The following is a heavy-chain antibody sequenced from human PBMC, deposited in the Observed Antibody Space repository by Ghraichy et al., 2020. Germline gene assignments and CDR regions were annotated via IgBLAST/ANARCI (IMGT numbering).Heavy chain of an antibody. CDR1: GFTFSSYS. V-gene: IGHV3-21*01. J-gene: IGHJ4*02. Sequence: GESLNISCAASGFTFSSYSMNWVRQAPGKGLEWVSSISSSSSYIYYADSVKGRFTISRDNAKNSLYLQMNSLRAEDTAVYYCARAIYGGKGGYYFDYWGQGTLVTVSS. D-gene: IGHD4-23*01. CDR2: ISSSSSYI. CDR3: ARAIYGGKGGYYFDY.